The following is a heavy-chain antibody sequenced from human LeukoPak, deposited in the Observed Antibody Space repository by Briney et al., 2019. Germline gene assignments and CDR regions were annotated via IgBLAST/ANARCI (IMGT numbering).Heavy chain of an antibody. CDR3: ARGTKILAVVVPAGYYYYYMDV. D-gene: IGHD2-2*01. V-gene: IGHV4-4*07. Sequence: SETLSLTCTVSGGSISSYYWSWIRQPAGKGLEWIGRIYTSGSTTYNPSLKSRVTMSVDTSKNQFSLQLNSVTPEDTAVYYCARGTKILAVVVPAGYYYYYMDVWGKGTTVTISS. CDR1: GGSISSYY. CDR2: IYTSGST. J-gene: IGHJ6*03.